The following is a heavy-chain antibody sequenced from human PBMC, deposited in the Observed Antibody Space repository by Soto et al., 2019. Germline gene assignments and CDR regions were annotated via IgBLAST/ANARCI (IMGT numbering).Heavy chain of an antibody. D-gene: IGHD6-19*01. CDR2: INAGNGNT. Sequence: QVQLVQSGAEVKKPGASVKVSCKASGYTFTSYAMHWVRQAPGQRLEWMGWINAGNGNTKYSQKFQGRVTITRDISESTAYMELSSLRSEDTAVYYCAFGWRFPAIDYWGQGTLVTVSS. CDR1: GYTFTSYA. V-gene: IGHV1-3*01. J-gene: IGHJ4*02. CDR3: AFGWRFPAIDY.